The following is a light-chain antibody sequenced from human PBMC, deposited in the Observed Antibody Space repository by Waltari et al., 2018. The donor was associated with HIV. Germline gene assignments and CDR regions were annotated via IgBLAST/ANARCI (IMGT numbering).Light chain of an antibody. CDR2: DAS. V-gene: IGKV1-33*01. CDR1: QDISNY. J-gene: IGKJ2*01. CDR3: QRYDSLPPYT. Sequence: DIQMTQSPSSLSASVGDRVTITCQASQDISNYLNWYQQKPGKAPKLLIYDASNLETGVPSRFSGSGSGTDFTFTISSLQPEDIATYYCQRYDSLPPYTFGQGTKLEIK.